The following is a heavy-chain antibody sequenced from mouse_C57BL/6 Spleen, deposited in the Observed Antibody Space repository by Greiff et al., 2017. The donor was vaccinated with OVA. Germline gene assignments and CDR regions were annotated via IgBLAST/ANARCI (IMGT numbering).Heavy chain of an antibody. V-gene: IGHV5-4*01. J-gene: IGHJ2*01. Sequence: DVMLVESGGGLVKPGGSLKLSCAASGFTFSSYAMSWVRQTPEKRLEWVATISDGGSYTYYPDNVKGRFTISRDNAKNNLYLQMSHLKSEDTAMYYCARDRTTVVERGYYFDYWGQGTTLTVSS. CDR2: ISDGGSYT. CDR3: ARDRTTVVERGYYFDY. D-gene: IGHD1-1*01. CDR1: GFTFSSYA.